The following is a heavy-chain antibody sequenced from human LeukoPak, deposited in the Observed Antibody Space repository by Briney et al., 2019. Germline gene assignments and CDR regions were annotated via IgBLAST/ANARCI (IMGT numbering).Heavy chain of an antibody. CDR1: GFTFSSYG. D-gene: IGHD3-16*02. CDR2: ISGSGGST. J-gene: IGHJ4*02. V-gene: IGHV3-23*01. CDR3: AKHMLGGVIVGFDY. Sequence: GGTLRLSCAASGFTFSSYGMSWVRQAPGKGLEWVSAISGSGGSTYYADSVKGRFTISRDNSKNTLYLQMNSLRAEDTAVYYCAKHMLGGVIVGFDYWGQGTLVTVSS.